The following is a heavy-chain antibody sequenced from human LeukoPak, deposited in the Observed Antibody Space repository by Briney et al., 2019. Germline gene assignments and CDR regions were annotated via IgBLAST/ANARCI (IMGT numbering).Heavy chain of an antibody. Sequence: SETLSLTCTVSGGSISSYYWSWIRQPPGKGLEWIGYIYYSGSTNYNPSLKSRVTISVDTSKNQFSLKLSSVTAADTAVYYCARGISSGPLPGDYWGQGTLVTVSP. V-gene: IGHV4-59*01. D-gene: IGHD6-25*01. CDR2: IYYSGST. CDR1: GGSISSYY. CDR3: ARGISSGPLPGDY. J-gene: IGHJ4*02.